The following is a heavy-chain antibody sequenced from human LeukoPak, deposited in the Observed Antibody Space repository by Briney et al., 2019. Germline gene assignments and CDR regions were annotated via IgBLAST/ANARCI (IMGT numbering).Heavy chain of an antibody. CDR1: GGSISSYY. D-gene: IGHD3-22*01. Sequence: PSETLSLTCTVSGGSISSYYWSWIRQPPGKGLEWIGYIYYSGSTNYNPSLKSRVTISVDTSKNQFSLKLSSVTAADTAVYYCARGGAYYYDSSGYLYWGQGTLVTVSS. CDR3: ARGGAYYYDSSGYLY. J-gene: IGHJ4*02. V-gene: IGHV4-59*12. CDR2: IYYSGST.